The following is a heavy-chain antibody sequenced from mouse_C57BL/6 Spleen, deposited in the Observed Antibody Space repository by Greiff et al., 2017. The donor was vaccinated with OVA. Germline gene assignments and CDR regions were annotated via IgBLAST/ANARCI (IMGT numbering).Heavy chain of an antibody. CDR1: GYTFTDYE. J-gene: IGHJ2*01. CDR3: TRGGNYVY. CDR2: IDPETGGT. Sequence: VKVVESGAELVRPGASVTLSCKASGYTFTDYEMHWVKQTPVHGLEWIGAIDPETGGTAYNQKFKGKAILTADKSSSTAYMELRSLTSEDSAVYYCTRGGNYVYWGQGTTLTVSS. V-gene: IGHV1-15*01. D-gene: IGHD2-1*01.